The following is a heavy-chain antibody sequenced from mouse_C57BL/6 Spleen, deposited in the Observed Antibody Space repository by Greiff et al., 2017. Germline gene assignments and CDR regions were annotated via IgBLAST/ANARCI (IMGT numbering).Heavy chain of an antibody. CDR2: INPNNGGT. CDR3: ARVGSIYYDYDGVSMDY. Sequence: EVKLQQSGPELVKPGASVKISCKASGYTFTDYYMNWVKQSHGKSLEWIGDINPNNGGTSYNQKFKGKATLTVDKSSSTAYMELRSLTSEDSAVYYCARVGSIYYDYDGVSMDYWGQGTSVTVSS. J-gene: IGHJ4*01. V-gene: IGHV1-26*01. CDR1: GYTFTDYY. D-gene: IGHD2-4*01.